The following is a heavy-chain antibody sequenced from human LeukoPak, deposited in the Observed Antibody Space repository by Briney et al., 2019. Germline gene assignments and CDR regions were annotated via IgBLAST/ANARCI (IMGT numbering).Heavy chain of an antibody. D-gene: IGHD2-2*01. J-gene: IGHJ4*02. CDR2: ISGSGDST. CDR1: GFTFSSYG. Sequence: GGSLRLSCAASGFTFSSYGISWVRQAPGKGLEWVSAISGSGDSTYYADSVKGRFTISRDNSKNTLYLQMNSLRAEDTALYYCAKDQADCSSTSCYERGFDYWGQGTLVTVSS. V-gene: IGHV3-23*01. CDR3: AKDQADCSSTSCYERGFDY.